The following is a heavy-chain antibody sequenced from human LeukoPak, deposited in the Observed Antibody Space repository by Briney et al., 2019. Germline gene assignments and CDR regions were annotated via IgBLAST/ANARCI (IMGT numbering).Heavy chain of an antibody. J-gene: IGHJ4*02. D-gene: IGHD3-22*01. CDR1: GGSISSSSYY. CDR3: ARLPITSGYYYEDYFYN. Sequence: SETLSLTCTVSGGSISSSSYYWGWIRQPPGKGLEWIGSIYYSGSTYYNPSLKSRVTISVDTSKNQFSLKLSSVTAADTAVYYCARLPITSGYYYEDYFYNWGQGTLVTVSS. V-gene: IGHV4-39*01. CDR2: IYYSGST.